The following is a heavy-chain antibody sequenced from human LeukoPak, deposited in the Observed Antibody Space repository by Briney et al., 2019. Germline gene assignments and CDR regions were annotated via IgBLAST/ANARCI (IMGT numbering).Heavy chain of an antibody. Sequence: GGSLRLSCLGSGFTFSWYGMNWVRQAPGKGLEWVANIQQDGSEKNYVDAVKGRFTISRDNAKNSLYLQLNSLRAEDTAVYYCARTSTDRPFDYWGQGTLVTVSS. J-gene: IGHJ4*02. CDR2: IQQDGSEK. CDR1: GFTFSWYG. V-gene: IGHV3-7*05. CDR3: ARTSTDRPFDY. D-gene: IGHD1-1*01.